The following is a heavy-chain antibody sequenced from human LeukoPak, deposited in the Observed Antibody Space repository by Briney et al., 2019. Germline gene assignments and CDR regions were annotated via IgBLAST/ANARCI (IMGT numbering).Heavy chain of an antibody. CDR1: GFTFSDYY. V-gene: IGHV3-11*03. CDR2: ISSSSSYT. J-gene: IGHJ4*02. CDR3: AKTSGSGYSLDY. D-gene: IGHD3-22*01. Sequence: GGSLRLSCAASGFTFSDYYMSWIRQAPGKGLEWVSYISSSSSYTNYADSVKGRFTISRDNSRNSLSLQMNSLKTEDTALYYCAKTSGSGYSLDYWGQGTLVTVSS.